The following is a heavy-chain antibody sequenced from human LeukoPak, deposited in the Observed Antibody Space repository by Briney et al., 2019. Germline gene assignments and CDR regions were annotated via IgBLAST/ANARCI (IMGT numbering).Heavy chain of an antibody. CDR2: IWYDGSNK. J-gene: IGHJ6*02. D-gene: IGHD3-22*01. Sequence: GRSLRLSCAASGFTFSSYGMHWVRQAPGKGLEWVAVIWYDGSNKYYADSVKGRFTISRDNSKNTLYLQMNSLRAEDTAVYYYSILIGDDSPWGMDVWGQGTTVTVSS. V-gene: IGHV3-33*08. CDR3: SILIGDDSPWGMDV. CDR1: GFTFSSYG.